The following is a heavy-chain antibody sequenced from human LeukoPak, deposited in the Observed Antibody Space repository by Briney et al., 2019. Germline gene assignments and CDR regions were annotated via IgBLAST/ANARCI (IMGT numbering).Heavy chain of an antibody. D-gene: IGHD3-9*01. J-gene: IGHJ4*02. CDR1: GYTLTELS. V-gene: IGHV1-24*01. CDR2: FDPEDGET. Sequence: ASVKVSCKVSGYTLTELSMHWVRQAPGKGLEWMGGFDPEDGETIYAQKFQGRVTMTEDTSTDTAYMELSSLGSEDTAVYYCATGQPYFDWLLYFDYWGQGTLVTVSS. CDR3: ATGQPYFDWLLYFDY.